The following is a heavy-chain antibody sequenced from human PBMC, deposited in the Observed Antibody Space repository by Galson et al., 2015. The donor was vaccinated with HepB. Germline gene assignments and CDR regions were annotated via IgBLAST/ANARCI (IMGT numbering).Heavy chain of an antibody. J-gene: IGHJ4*02. D-gene: IGHD3-10*01. CDR2: ISWDGGST. V-gene: IGHV3-43D*03. CDR1: GFTFDDYA. Sequence: SLRLSCAASGFTFDDYAMHWVRQAPGKGLEWVSLISWDGGSTYYADSVKGRFTISRDNSKNSLYLQMNSLRAEDTALYYCAKDIARYGSGSYYPDYWGQGTLVTVSS. CDR3: AKDIARYGSGSYYPDY.